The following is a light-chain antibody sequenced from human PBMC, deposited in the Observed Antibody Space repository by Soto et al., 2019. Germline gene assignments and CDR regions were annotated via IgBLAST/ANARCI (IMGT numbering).Light chain of an antibody. Sequence: QSVLTQPPSVSGAPGQRVTISCTGSSSNIGAGYDVHWYQQLPGTAPKRLIYGDNNRPSGVPDRFSGSKSGTSASLAITGLQPEDEADYYCQSYDSSPTTFVFGTGTKVTVL. J-gene: IGLJ1*01. CDR3: QSYDSSPTTFV. V-gene: IGLV1-40*01. CDR2: GDN. CDR1: SSNIGAGYD.